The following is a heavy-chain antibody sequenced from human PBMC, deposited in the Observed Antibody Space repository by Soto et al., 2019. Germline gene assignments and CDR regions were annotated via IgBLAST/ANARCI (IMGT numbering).Heavy chain of an antibody. CDR3: GRGRSGQIVIFY. CDR2: IGPESGAT. D-gene: IGHD3-3*02. J-gene: IGHJ4*02. V-gene: IGHV1-2*02. Sequence: ASVKVSCKTSGYTFTGHYIQWVRQAPQQGPEWMGEIGPESGATRYAEKFRGRVTMTMDTSITTVYMELRNLSPDDTAVYYCGRGRSGQIVIFYWGQGTPVTVSS. CDR1: GYTFTGHY.